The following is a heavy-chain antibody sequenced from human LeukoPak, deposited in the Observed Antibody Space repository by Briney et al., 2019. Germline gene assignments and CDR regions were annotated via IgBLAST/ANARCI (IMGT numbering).Heavy chain of an antibody. CDR1: GFTFSTYW. V-gene: IGHV3-7*01. Sequence: GGSLRLSCAASGFTFSTYWMSWVRQAPGKGLEWVANIKEDGSEKYYVDSVKGRFTISGDNAKNSLYLQMNSLRVEDTAVYYCARTGARGYYGMDVWGQGTTVTVSS. D-gene: IGHD4/OR15-4a*01. J-gene: IGHJ6*02. CDR2: IKEDGSEK. CDR3: ARTGARGYYGMDV.